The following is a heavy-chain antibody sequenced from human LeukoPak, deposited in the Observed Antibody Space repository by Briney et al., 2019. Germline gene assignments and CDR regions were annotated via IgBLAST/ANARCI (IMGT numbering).Heavy chain of an antibody. CDR2: INSDGSIT. D-gene: IGHD5-18*01. V-gene: IGHV3-74*01. CDR1: GFTFTTYW. Sequence: GGSLRLSCAASGFTFTTYWMHWVRQAPGKGLVWVSHINSDGSITSYADSVEDRFTISRDNAKNTLYLQMNSLRAEDTAVYYCARDAVDTANAVWGQGTTVTVSS. CDR3: ARDAVDTANAV. J-gene: IGHJ6*02.